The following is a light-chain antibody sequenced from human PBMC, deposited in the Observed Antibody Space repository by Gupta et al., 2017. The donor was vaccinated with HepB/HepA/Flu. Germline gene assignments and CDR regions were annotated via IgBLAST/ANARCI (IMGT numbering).Light chain of an antibody. CDR3: AAWEDSLNGLVV. J-gene: IGLJ2*01. CDR2: FNN. CDR1: TSNIGSNS. Sequence: QSVLTQSPSASGTPGQRVTISCSGSTSNIGSNSVNWYRQLPGTAPQLLIYFNNQRPSGVPERFSASKSGTSASLAISALQSEDEGDYYCAAWEDSLNGLVVFGGGTKLTVL. V-gene: IGLV1-44*01.